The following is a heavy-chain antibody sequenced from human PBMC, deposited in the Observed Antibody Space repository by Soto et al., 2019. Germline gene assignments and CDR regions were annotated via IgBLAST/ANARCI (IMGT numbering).Heavy chain of an antibody. D-gene: IGHD6-19*01. Sequence: EVHLVESGGGSIQPGGSLRLSCAASGFTVSSNYMSWVRQAPGKGLEWVSVIYADGRAYYADSVKGRFTISRDNSKNTLYLQMNSLRAEDTAVYYCARDSGWLGTFDYWGQGTLVTVSS. CDR3: ARDSGWLGTFDY. V-gene: IGHV3-53*01. J-gene: IGHJ4*02. CDR2: IYADGRA. CDR1: GFTVSSNY.